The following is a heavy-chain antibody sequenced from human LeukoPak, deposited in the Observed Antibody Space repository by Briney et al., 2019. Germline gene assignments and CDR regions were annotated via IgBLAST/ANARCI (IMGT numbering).Heavy chain of an antibody. CDR1: GYSFTTYW. CDR3: ARHLVSNSGSYLWDY. J-gene: IGHJ4*02. CDR2: IDPSGSYT. Sequence: GESLRISCKGSGYSFTTYWITWVRQMPGKGMEWIGRIDPSGSYTDYSPSFQGHVTISADKSISTAYLQWNSLKASDTAMYYCARHLVSNSGSYLWDYWGQGTLVTVSS. D-gene: IGHD1-26*01. V-gene: IGHV5-10-1*01.